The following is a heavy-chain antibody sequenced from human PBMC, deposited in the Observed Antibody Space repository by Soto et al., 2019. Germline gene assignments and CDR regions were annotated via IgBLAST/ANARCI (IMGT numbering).Heavy chain of an antibody. D-gene: IGHD2-21*02. Sequence: SETLSLTCGVSGGTVASSHWWSWVRQSPGRGLEWIGNVYHTGDTNFNPSLQSRVTFSVDKSNNQFSLRLTSVTAADTAVYFCAREIVTAGGNNYIDPWGHGTLVTVSS. CDR2: VYHTGDT. CDR1: GGTVASSHW. J-gene: IGHJ5*02. V-gene: IGHV4-4*02. CDR3: AREIVTAGGNNYIDP.